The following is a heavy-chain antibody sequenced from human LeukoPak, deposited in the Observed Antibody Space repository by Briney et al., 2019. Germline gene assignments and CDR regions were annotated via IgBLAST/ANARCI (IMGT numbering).Heavy chain of an antibody. J-gene: IGHJ4*02. Sequence: ASVKVSCKASGYTFTSYGISWVRQAPGQGREWMGWISAYNVNTNYTQKLQGRVTMTTDTSTSTAYMELRSLRSEDTAVYYCARDWDTMVRGVSAGYWGQGTLVTVSS. V-gene: IGHV1-18*01. CDR1: GYTFTSYG. CDR2: ISAYNVNT. D-gene: IGHD3-10*01. CDR3: ARDWDTMVRGVSAGY.